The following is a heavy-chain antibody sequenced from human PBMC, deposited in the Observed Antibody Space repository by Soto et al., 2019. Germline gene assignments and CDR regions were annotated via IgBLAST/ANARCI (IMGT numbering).Heavy chain of an antibody. J-gene: IGHJ4*02. D-gene: IGHD3-3*01. CDR3: VSSLNYDFWRDGGRHFYFDY. Sequence: QVQLQESGPGLVKPSGTLSLTCAVSGGSISSSYWWNWVRQTPRGGLECIGQTYHGGTTNYNPSLKNRVTISVDKSKNQFSLKLTSVTAADTAVYYCVSSLNYDFWRDGGRHFYFDYWGRGILATVSS. V-gene: IGHV4-4*02. CDR2: TYHGGTT. CDR1: GGSISSSYW.